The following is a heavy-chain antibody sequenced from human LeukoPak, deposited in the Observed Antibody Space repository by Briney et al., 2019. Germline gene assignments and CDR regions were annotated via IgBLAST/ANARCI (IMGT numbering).Heavy chain of an antibody. V-gene: IGHV4-59*01. Sequence: PSETLSLTCTVSGGSISSYYWSWIRQPPGKGLEWIGYIYYSGSTNYNPSLKSRVTISVDTSKNQLSLKLSSVTAADTAVYYCARGGSSGYQFDYWGQGTLVTVSS. D-gene: IGHD3-22*01. CDR2: IYYSGST. CDR1: GGSISSYY. CDR3: ARGGSSGYQFDY. J-gene: IGHJ4*02.